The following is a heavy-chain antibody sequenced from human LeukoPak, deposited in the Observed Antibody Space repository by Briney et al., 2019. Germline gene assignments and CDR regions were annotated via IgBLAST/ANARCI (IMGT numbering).Heavy chain of an antibody. V-gene: IGHV3-11*01. J-gene: IGHJ4*02. CDR3: ARDYSGSEYFFDY. CDR2: ISGTGNSK. CDR1: GFTFSNYY. D-gene: IGHD1-26*01. Sequence: GGSLRLSCVTSGFTFSNYYMTWIRQAPGKGLEWVSYISGTGNSKYYADSVKGRFTISRDNAKNSLYLQTSSLRAEDTAIYYCARDYSGSEYFFDYWGQGSLVTVSS.